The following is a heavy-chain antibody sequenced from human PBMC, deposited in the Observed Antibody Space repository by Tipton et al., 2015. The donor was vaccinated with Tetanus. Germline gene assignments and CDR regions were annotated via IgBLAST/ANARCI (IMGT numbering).Heavy chain of an antibody. V-gene: IGHV1-46*01. CDR2: IHPGGGRT. J-gene: IGHJ4*02. CDR3: ARANNEFPKKGPFDS. Sequence: QSGAEVKEPGASVKISCRASGYTFTDYYILWVRRAPGQGLEWMGIIHPGGGRTTYAQGFQGRVILTREKSTSTVYLHLNSLRSGDTAVYFCARANNEFPKKGPFDSWGQGSLVIVSS. D-gene: IGHD1-1*01. CDR1: GYTFTDYY.